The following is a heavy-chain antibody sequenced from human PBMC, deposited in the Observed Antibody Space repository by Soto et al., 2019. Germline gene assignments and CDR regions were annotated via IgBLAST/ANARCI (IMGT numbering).Heavy chain of an antibody. J-gene: IGHJ4*02. CDR2: LNPNSGDT. Sequence: QVQLVQSGAEVKKPGASVKVSCKASGYTFSSYDINWVRQATGQGLEWMGWLNPNSGDTGYAQKFQGRVTLTRNTSSNTAHIELSSLTSDDTAVYYCATSGGGWYLYWGQGTLVTVSS. V-gene: IGHV1-8*01. CDR3: ATSGGGWYLY. CDR1: GYTFSSYD. D-gene: IGHD6-19*01.